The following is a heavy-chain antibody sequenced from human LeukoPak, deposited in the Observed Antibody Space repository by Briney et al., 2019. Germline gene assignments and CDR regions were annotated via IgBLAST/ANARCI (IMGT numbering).Heavy chain of an antibody. CDR2: INHSGST. Sequence: SETLSLTCAVYGGSFSGYYWSWIRQPPRKGLEWIGEINHSGSTNYNPSLKSRVTISVDTSKNQFSLKLSSVTAADTAVYYCARGYSNWDYWGQGTLVTVSS. CDR1: GGSFSGYY. D-gene: IGHD4-4*01. V-gene: IGHV4-34*01. CDR3: ARGYSNWDY. J-gene: IGHJ4*02.